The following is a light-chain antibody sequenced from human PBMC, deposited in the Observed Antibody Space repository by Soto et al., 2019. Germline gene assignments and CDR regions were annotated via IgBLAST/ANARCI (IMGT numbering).Light chain of an antibody. CDR3: GSYATSDTFV. J-gene: IGLJ1*01. CDR1: SSDVGGYDY. Sequence: QSVLTQPASVSGSPGQSITISCTGTSSDVGGYDYVSWYQQHPGKAPKLIIFEVSNRPSGTSNRFSDSKSGNTASLTISGHQAEDEADYFCGSYATSDTFVFGTGTKVTVL. V-gene: IGLV2-14*01. CDR2: EVS.